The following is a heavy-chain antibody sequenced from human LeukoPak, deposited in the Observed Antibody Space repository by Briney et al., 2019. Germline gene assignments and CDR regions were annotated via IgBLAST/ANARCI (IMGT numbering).Heavy chain of an antibody. CDR3: AKVLNIHHYYGMDV. J-gene: IGHJ6*02. CDR1: GFTFTSYA. V-gene: IGHV3-23*01. CDR2: ISGSGGST. D-gene: IGHD2/OR15-2a*01. Sequence: GGSLRLSCAASGFTFTSYAMTWVRQAPGKGLEWVSGISGSGGSTDYADSVRGRFTISRDNSKNTLFLQMNSLRAEDTAVYYCAKVLNIHHYYGMDVWGQGTTVTVSS.